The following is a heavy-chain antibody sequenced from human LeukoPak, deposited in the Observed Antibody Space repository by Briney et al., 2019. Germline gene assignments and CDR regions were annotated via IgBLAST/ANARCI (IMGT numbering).Heavy chain of an antibody. CDR3: ARGKGGSYPGLDY. V-gene: IGHV4-34*01. CDR2: INHSGST. CDR1: GGSFSGYY. Sequence: PSETLSLTCAVYGGSFSGYYWSWIRQPPGKGLEWIGEINHSGSTNYNPSLKSRVTISVDTSKNQFSLKLSSVTAADTAVYYCARGKGGSYPGLDYWGQGTLVTVSS. D-gene: IGHD1-26*01. J-gene: IGHJ4*02.